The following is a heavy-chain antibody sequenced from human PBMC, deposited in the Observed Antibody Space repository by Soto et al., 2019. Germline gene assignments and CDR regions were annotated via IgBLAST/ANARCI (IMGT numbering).Heavy chain of an antibody. V-gene: IGHV1-69*12. J-gene: IGHJ6*02. CDR2: IFPIFGTA. D-gene: IGHD3-16*01. CDR1: GGTFSSYA. Sequence: QVQLVQSGAEVKKPGSSVKVSCKASGGTFSSYAITWVRQAPGQGLEWMGGIFPIFGTANYAQRFQGRVTITADEPTRAAYMELGSLRFKDTAVYYCAGDIRDGFYDYYGVVVWCQGTTVTVSS. CDR3: AGDIRDGFYDYYGVVV.